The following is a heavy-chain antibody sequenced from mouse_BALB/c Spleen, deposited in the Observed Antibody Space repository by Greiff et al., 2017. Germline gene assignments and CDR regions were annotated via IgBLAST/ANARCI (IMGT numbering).Heavy chain of an antibody. V-gene: IGHV14-3*02. CDR3: ARWGYGNYYFDY. CDR1: GFNIKDTY. CDR2: IDPANGNT. J-gene: IGHJ2*01. D-gene: IGHD2-10*02. Sequence: VQLKESGAELVKPGASVKLSCTASGFNIKDTYMHWVKQRPEQGLEWIGRIDPANGNTKYDPKFQGKATITADTSSNTAYLQLSSLTSEDTAVYYCARWGYGNYYFDYWGQGTTLTVSS.